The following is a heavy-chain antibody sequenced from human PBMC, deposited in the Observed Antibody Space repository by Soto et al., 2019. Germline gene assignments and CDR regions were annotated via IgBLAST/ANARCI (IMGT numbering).Heavy chain of an antibody. V-gene: IGHV4-4*07. J-gene: IGHJ4*02. CDR1: GGSISSYY. Sequence: SETLSLTCTVSGGSISSYYWSWIRQPAGKGLEWIGRIYTSGSTNYNPSLKSRVTMSVDTSKNQFSLKLSSVTAADTAVYYCARGSGDGKQWIYYFDYWGQGTLVTVSS. CDR2: IYTSGST. D-gene: IGHD6-19*01. CDR3: ARGSGDGKQWIYYFDY.